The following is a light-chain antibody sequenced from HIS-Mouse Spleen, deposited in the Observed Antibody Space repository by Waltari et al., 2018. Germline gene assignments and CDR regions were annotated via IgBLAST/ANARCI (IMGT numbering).Light chain of an antibody. CDR1: SSDVSGYNH. CDR2: EVS. J-gene: IGLJ2*01. Sequence: QSALTQPPSASGSPGPSGTIPCPGTSSDVSGYNHVSWYQQHPGKAPKLMIYEVSKRPSGVPDRFSGSKSGNTASLTVSGLQAEDEADYYCSSYAGSNNLVFGGGTKLTVL. CDR3: SSYAGSNNLV. V-gene: IGLV2-8*01.